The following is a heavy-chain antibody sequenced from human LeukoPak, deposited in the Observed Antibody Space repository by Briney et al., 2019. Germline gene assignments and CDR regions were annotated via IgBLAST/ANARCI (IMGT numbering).Heavy chain of an antibody. D-gene: IGHD3-10*01. CDR1: GFTFSSYA. Sequence: PGRSLRLSCAASGFTFSSYAMHWVRQAPGKGLEWVAVISYDGSNKYYADSVKGRFTISRDNSKNTLYLQMNSLRAEDTAVYYCARGPGMVRGVIEDAFDIWGQGTMVTVSS. CDR3: ARGPGMVRGVIEDAFDI. CDR2: ISYDGSNK. J-gene: IGHJ3*02. V-gene: IGHV3-30-3*01.